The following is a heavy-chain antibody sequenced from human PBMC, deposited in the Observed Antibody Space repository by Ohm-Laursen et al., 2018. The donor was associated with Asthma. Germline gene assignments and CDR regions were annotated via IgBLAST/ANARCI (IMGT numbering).Heavy chain of an antibody. V-gene: IGHV1-2*06. J-gene: IGHJ4*02. CDR3: ARVGATRFGYLDY. Sequence: SVKVSCKPSGGNFDTYAITWVRQAPGQGLEWMGRINPNSGGTNYAQKFQGRVTMTRDTSISTAYMELSRLRSDDTAVYYCARVGATRFGYLDYWGQGTLVTVSS. D-gene: IGHD1-26*01. CDR2: INPNSGGT. CDR1: GGNFDTYA.